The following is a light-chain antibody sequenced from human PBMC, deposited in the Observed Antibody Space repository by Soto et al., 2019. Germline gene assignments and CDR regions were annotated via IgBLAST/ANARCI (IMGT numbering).Light chain of an antibody. CDR3: CSYAGSYVV. V-gene: IGLV2-11*01. CDR1: SSDVGGYNY. Sequence: QAVVTQPRSVSGSPGQSVTISCTGTSSDVGGYNYVSWYQQRPGKAPKLMIYDVSKRPSGVPDRFSGSKSGNTASLTISGLQAEDEADYYCCSYAGSYVVFGGGTKVTVL. CDR2: DVS. J-gene: IGLJ2*01.